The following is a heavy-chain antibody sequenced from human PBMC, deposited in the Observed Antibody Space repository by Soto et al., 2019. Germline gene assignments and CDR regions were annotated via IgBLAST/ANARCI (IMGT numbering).Heavy chain of an antibody. D-gene: IGHD3-10*01. V-gene: IGHV4-59*01. Sequence: SETLSLTCTVSGGSISSYYWSWIRQPPGKGLEWIGYIYYSGSTNYNPSLKSRVTISVDTSKNQFSLKLSSVTAADTAVYYCARGGAYYGSGSYYNPFDYWGQGTLVTVSS. CDR2: IYYSGST. J-gene: IGHJ4*02. CDR1: GGSISSYY. CDR3: ARGGAYYGSGSYYNPFDY.